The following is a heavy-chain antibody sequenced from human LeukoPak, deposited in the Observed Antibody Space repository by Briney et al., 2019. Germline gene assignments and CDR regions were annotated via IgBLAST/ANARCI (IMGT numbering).Heavy chain of an antibody. D-gene: IGHD3-22*01. J-gene: IGHJ4*02. CDR2: IISIFGPA. Sequence: GSSVKVSCKASGGTFSSYAISWVRQAPGQGLEWMGGIISIFGPANYAQKFQGRVTITADESTSTAYMELSSLRSEDTAVYYCARGGEANYYDTSGYYLYYYWGQGTLVTVSS. CDR3: ARGGEANYYDTSGYYLYYY. V-gene: IGHV1-69*01. CDR1: GGTFSSYA.